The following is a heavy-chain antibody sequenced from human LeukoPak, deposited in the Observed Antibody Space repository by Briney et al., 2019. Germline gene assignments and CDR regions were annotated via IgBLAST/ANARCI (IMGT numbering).Heavy chain of an antibody. CDR2: ISANSGNT. CDR1: GYRFTGNG. J-gene: IGHJ4*02. D-gene: IGHD2-2*01. V-gene: IGHV1-18*01. Sequence: AASVKVSCKPSGYRFTGNGIGWVRQAPGQGLEWMAWISANSGNTNYAQNFQDRVTLTTDTSTSTAYMELRSLRSDDTAVYYCARDVNYAFDYWGQGTLVTVSS. CDR3: ARDVNYAFDY.